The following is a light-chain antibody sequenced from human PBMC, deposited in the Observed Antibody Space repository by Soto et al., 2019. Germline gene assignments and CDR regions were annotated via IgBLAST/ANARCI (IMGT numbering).Light chain of an antibody. V-gene: IGKV3-11*01. CDR2: DAS. CDR1: QSVSSY. CDR3: QQRSNWPGT. Sequence: EIVLTQSPATLSLSPGERATLSCRASQSVSSYLAWYQQKPGQAPRLLIYDASNRANGIPARFSGRGSGTDFNPTISSLEPEYFAVYYGQQRSNWPGTCGQGTKV. J-gene: IGKJ1*01.